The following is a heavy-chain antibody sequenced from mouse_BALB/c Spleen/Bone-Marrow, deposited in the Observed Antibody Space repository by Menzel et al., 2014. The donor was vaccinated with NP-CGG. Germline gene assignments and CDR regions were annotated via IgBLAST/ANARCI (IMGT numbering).Heavy chain of an antibody. CDR3: TRSGYYGYGWYFDV. D-gene: IGHD1-2*01. CDR1: GYTFTNYF. CDR2: INPSNDTP. Sequence: VQLQQSGAELVKPGASVTLSCRVSGYTFTNYFVYWVKQRPGQGLEWIGEINPSNDTPNFNEKFKSKATLTVDKSSSTAYMQLSSLTSEDSAVYYCTRSGYYGYGWYFDVWGAGTTVTVSS. V-gene: IGHV1S81*02. J-gene: IGHJ1*01.